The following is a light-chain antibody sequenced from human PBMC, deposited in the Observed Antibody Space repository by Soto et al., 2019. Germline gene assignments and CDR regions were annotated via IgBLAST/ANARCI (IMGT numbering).Light chain of an antibody. V-gene: IGKV3-20*01. Sequence: EIVLTQSPGTLSLSPGERATLSCRASQTVSSSYLAWYQQKPGQAPRLLIYGASSRATGIPDRFSGSGSGTDFALTISRLEPEDFAVYYCHQYGSLYTFGQGTKLEIK. CDR1: QTVSSSY. CDR3: HQYGSLYT. J-gene: IGKJ2*01. CDR2: GAS.